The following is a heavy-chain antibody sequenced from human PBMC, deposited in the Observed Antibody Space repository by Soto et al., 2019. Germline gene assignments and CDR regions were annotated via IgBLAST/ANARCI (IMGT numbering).Heavy chain of an antibody. V-gene: IGHV5-51*01. J-gene: IGHJ6*03. CDR1: GYSFTSYW. Sequence: GESLKISCKGSGYSFTSYWIGWVRQMPGKGLEWMGIIYPGESDTRYSPSFQGQVTISADKSISTAYLQWSSLKASDTAMYYCARRGYYGSGSLNYYYYYMDVWGKGTTVTVSS. D-gene: IGHD3-10*01. CDR3: ARRGYYGSGSLNYYYYYMDV. CDR2: IYPGESDT.